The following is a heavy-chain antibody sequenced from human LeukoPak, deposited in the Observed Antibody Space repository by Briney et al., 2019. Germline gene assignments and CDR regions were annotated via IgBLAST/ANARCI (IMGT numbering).Heavy chain of an antibody. D-gene: IGHD3-10*01. Sequence: GGSLRLSCAASGFIFSNYWMTWVRQTPGKGLEFVANIKEDGSEIFYLDSVKGRCTISRDNAKNSVYLQMNSLRAEDTAVYYCARSPDGVDNWGQGTLVTVSS. J-gene: IGHJ4*02. CDR1: GFIFSNYW. V-gene: IGHV3-7*01. CDR3: ARSPDGVDN. CDR2: IKEDGSEI.